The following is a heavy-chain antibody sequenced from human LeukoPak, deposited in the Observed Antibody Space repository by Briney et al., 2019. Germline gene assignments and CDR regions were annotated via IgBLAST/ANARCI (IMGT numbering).Heavy chain of an antibody. V-gene: IGHV5-51*01. CDR1: GYSFTSYW. J-gene: IGHJ4*02. CDR3: ARGGRLRLLSLYYFEN. Sequence: GESLKISCKGSGYSFTSYWIGWVRQMPGKGLEWMGITYPGDSDTRYSPSFQGQVTVSADKSISTAYLQWSSLKASDTAMYYCARGGRLRLLSLYYFENWGQGTLVTVSS. CDR2: TYPGDSDT. D-gene: IGHD5-12*01.